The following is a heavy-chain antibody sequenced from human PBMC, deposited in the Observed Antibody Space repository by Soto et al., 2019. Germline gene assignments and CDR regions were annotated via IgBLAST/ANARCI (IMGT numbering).Heavy chain of an antibody. J-gene: IGHJ4*02. Sequence: SETLSLTCNVSGGSINSYWWSWIRQPTGKGLEWIGRVYSSGTTDYNPSLNSRVTMSIETSKNQFSLKLSSVTAADTAVYYCARDIGSYAYGEGYWGQGIQVTVSS. V-gene: IGHV4-4*07. CDR3: ARDIGSYAYGEGY. D-gene: IGHD3-10*01. CDR2: VYSSGTT. CDR1: GGSINSYW.